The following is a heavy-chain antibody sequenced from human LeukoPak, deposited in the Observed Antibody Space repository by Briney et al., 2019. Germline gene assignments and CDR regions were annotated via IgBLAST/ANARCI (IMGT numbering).Heavy chain of an antibody. V-gene: IGHV1-46*01. CDR2: INPSGGST. D-gene: IGHD6-13*01. CDR1: GYTFTGYY. Sequence: ASVKVSCKASGYTFTGYYMHWVRQAPGQGLEWMGIINPSGGSTSYAQKFQGRVTMTRDMSTSTVYMELSSLRSEDTAVYYCARDGYSSSWSPTYYFDYWGQGTLVTVSS. CDR3: ARDGYSSSWSPTYYFDY. J-gene: IGHJ4*02.